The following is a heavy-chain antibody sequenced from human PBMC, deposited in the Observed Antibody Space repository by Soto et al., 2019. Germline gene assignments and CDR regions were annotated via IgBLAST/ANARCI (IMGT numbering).Heavy chain of an antibody. CDR3: AHQTYYDFWSGYYTFDY. V-gene: IGHV2-5*02. Sequence: QITLKESGPTLVKPTQTLTLTCTFSGFSLSTSGVGVGWIRQPPGKALEWLALIYWDDDKRYSPSLKSRLTITKDTSKNQVVLTMTNMDPVDTATYYCAHQTYYDFWSGYYTFDYWGQGTLVTVPS. CDR1: GFSLSTSGVG. J-gene: IGHJ4*02. D-gene: IGHD3-3*01. CDR2: IYWDDDK.